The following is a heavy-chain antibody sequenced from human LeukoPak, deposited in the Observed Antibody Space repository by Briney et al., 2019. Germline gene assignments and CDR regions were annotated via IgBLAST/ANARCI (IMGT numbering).Heavy chain of an antibody. V-gene: IGHV1-2*02. Sequence: ASVKVSCKASGYTFTSYGISWVRQAPGQGLEWMGWINPNSGGTNYAQKFQGRVTMTRDTSISTAYMELSRLRSDDTAVYYCARDPPSEGSGSFDYWGQGTLVTVSS. J-gene: IGHJ4*02. CDR2: INPNSGGT. D-gene: IGHD3-10*01. CDR3: ARDPPSEGSGSFDY. CDR1: GYTFTSYG.